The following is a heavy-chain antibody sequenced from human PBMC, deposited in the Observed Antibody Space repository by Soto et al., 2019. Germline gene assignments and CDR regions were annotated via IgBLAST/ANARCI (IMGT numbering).Heavy chain of an antibody. CDR2: IYTSGST. CDR3: ARDGGTYYDFWSGYPDKYYYYGMDV. D-gene: IGHD3-3*01. J-gene: IGHJ6*02. Sequence: SDTLSLTCTVSGGSISSYYWSWIRQPAGKGLEWIGRIYTSGSTNYNPSLKSRVTMSVDTSKNQFSLKLSSVTAADTAVYYCARDGGTYYDFWSGYPDKYYYYGMDVWGQGTLVTVSS. V-gene: IGHV4-4*07. CDR1: GGSISSYY.